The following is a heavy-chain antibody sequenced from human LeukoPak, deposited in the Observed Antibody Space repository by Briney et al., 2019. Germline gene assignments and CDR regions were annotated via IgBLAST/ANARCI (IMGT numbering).Heavy chain of an antibody. CDR3: ARDRDYYDSSGYYYLTDY. CDR2: IDAAGDT. J-gene: IGHJ4*02. Sequence: GGSLRLSCAAAGFTFSNYDMHWVRQPSGGGLEWVSAIDAAGDTNYPDSVKGRIAISRENAKNSLYLQMNSLRVGDMAVYYCARDRDYYDSSGYYYLTDYWGQGTLVTVSS. V-gene: IGHV3-13*01. CDR1: GFTFSNYD. D-gene: IGHD3-22*01.